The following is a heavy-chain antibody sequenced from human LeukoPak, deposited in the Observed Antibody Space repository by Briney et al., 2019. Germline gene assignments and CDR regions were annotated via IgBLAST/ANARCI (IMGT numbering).Heavy chain of an antibody. CDR2: ISAYNGNT. D-gene: IGHD2-21*02. CDR1: GYTFTSYG. J-gene: IGHJ6*02. CDR3: AAEGGGDPHYYYYGMDV. V-gene: IGHV1-18*01. Sequence: ASVKVSCKASGYTFTSYGISWVRQAPGQGLEWMGWISAYNGNTNYAQKLQGRVTMTTDTSTSTAYMELRSLRSDDTAVYYCAAEGGGDPHYYYYGMDVWGQGTTVTVSS.